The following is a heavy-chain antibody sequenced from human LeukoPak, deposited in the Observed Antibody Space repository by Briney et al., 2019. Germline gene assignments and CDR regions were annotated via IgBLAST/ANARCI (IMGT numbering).Heavy chain of an antibody. J-gene: IGHJ6*03. CDR3: ARGGVGVPASSGNYYYYMDV. Sequence: GASVKVSCKASGFTFTTYDINWVRQATGQGLEWMGWMNPNSGNTGYAQKFQGRVTMTRNTSISTAYMELSSLRSEDTAVYYCARGGVGVPASSGNYYYYMDVWGKGTTVTVSS. CDR1: GFTFTTYD. V-gene: IGHV1-8*01. CDR2: MNPNSGNT. D-gene: IGHD2-2*01.